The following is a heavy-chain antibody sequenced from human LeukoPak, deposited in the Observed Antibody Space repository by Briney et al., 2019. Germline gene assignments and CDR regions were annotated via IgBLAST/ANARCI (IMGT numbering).Heavy chain of an antibody. CDR1: GGSISSSSYY. Sequence: SETLSLTCTVSGGSISSSSYYWGWIRQPPGKGLEWIGSIYYSGSTYYNPSLKSRVTISVDTSKNQFSLKLSSVTAADTAVYYCAKASRVWFFEGNWFDPWGQGTLVTVSS. D-gene: IGHD3-10*01. J-gene: IGHJ5*02. CDR3: AKASRVWFFEGNWFDP. CDR2: IYYSGST. V-gene: IGHV4-39*07.